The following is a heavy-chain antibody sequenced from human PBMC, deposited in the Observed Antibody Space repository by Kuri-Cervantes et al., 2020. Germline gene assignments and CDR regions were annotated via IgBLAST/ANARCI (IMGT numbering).Heavy chain of an antibody. Sequence: GGSLRLSCAASGFTFSGYYMSWIRQAPGKGLEWVSYISSSGSTMYDADSVRGRFTISRDNAKNSLYLQMNSLRAEDTAVYYCARGPLDGYIPYWGQGTLVTVSS. CDR2: ISSSGSTM. J-gene: IGHJ4*02. CDR1: GFTFSGYY. CDR3: ARGPLDGYIPY. V-gene: IGHV3-11*01. D-gene: IGHD5-24*01.